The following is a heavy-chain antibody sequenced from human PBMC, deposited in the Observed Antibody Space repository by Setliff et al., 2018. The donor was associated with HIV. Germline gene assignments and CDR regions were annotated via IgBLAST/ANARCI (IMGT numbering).Heavy chain of an antibody. CDR1: GFTFDDYT. V-gene: IGHV3-43*01. Sequence: GGSLRLSCAASGFTFDDYTMHWVRQAPGKGLEWVSLISWDGDMTYYADSVKGRFTISRDNSKNSLYLQLNSLRAVTVRNVAAVDCWGQGTLVTVSS. CDR2: ISWDGDMT. J-gene: IGHJ4*02. CDR3: VDC. D-gene: IGHD6-19*01.